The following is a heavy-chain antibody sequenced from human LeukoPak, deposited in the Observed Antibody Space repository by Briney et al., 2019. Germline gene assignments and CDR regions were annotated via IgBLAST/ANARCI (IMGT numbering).Heavy chain of an antibody. J-gene: IGHJ4*02. CDR3: ARVSSGWRGD. CDR1: GFTVSSNY. Sequence: PGGSLRLSCAASGFTVSSNYMSWVRQAPGKGPEWVSVIYSGGSTYYADSVKGRFTISRDNSKNTLYLQMNSLRAEDTAVYYCARVSSGWRGDWGQGTLVTVSS. CDR2: IYSGGST. D-gene: IGHD6-19*01. V-gene: IGHV3-66*01.